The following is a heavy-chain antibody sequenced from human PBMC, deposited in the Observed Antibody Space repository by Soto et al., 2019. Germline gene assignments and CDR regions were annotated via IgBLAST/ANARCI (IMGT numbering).Heavy chain of an antibody. V-gene: IGHV3-23*01. CDR2: ISGSGGST. Sequence: GGSLRLSCAASGFTFSSYAMSWVRQAPGKGLEWVSAISGSGGSTYYADSVKGRFTISRDNSKNTLYLQMNSLRAEDTAVYYCAKERHRAVAGTGGAFDIWGQGTMVTVSS. D-gene: IGHD6-19*01. CDR3: AKERHRAVAGTGGAFDI. J-gene: IGHJ3*02. CDR1: GFTFSSYA.